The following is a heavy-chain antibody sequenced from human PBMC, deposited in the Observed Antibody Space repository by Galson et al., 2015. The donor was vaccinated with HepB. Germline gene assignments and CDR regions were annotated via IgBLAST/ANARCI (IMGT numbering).Heavy chain of an antibody. D-gene: IGHD6-19*01. J-gene: IGHJ3*02. Sequence: SVKVSCKASGYTFTGYYMHWVRQAPGQGLEWMGRINPNSGGTNYAQKFQGRVTMTRDTSISTAYMELSRLRSDDTAVYYCASGENSSGWYGDDAFDIWGQGTMVTVSS. CDR2: INPNSGGT. CDR3: ASGENSSGWYGDDAFDI. V-gene: IGHV1-2*06. CDR1: GYTFTGYY.